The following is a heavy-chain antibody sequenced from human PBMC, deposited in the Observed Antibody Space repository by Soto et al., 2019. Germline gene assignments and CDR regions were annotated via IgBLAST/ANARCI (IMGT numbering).Heavy chain of an antibody. CDR3: ARSIAVVDDAFDS. D-gene: IGHD6-19*01. CDR2: IIPIFGTA. V-gene: IGHV1-69*13. CDR1: GGTFSSYA. Sequence: ASVKVSCKASGGTFSSYAISWVRPAPGQGPEWMGGIIPIFGTANYAQKFQGRVTITAEESTSTAYMELSSLRSEDTAVYYCARSIAVVDDAFDSGGQGTMVTVSS. J-gene: IGHJ3*02.